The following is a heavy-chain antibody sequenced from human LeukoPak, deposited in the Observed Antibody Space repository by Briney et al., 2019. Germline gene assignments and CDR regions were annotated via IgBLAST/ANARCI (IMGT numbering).Heavy chain of an antibody. CDR3: AKCLGNTMIVVAFYYYGMDV. CDR2: ISYDGSNK. V-gene: IGHV3-30-3*02. D-gene: IGHD3-22*01. CDR1: GFTFSSYA. J-gene: IGHJ6*02. Sequence: GGSLRLSCAASGFTFSSYAMHWVRQAPGKGLEWVAVISYDGSNKYYADSVKGRFTISRDNSKNTLYLQMNSLRAEDTAVYYCAKCLGNTMIVVAFYYYGMDVWGQGTTVTVSS.